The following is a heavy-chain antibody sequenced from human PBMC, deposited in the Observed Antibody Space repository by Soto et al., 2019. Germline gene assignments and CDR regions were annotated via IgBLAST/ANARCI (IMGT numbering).Heavy chain of an antibody. D-gene: IGHD2-15*01. CDR3: ATSLRPQDIVVVVAATGAFDI. CDR1: GFTFSSYS. V-gene: IGHV3-21*01. Sequence: GGSLRLSCAASGFTFSSYSMNWVRQAPGKGLEWVSSISSSSSYIYYADSVKGRFTISRDNAKNSLYLQMNSLRAEDTAVYYCATSLRPQDIVVVVAATGAFDIWGQGTMVTVSS. J-gene: IGHJ3*02. CDR2: ISSSSSYI.